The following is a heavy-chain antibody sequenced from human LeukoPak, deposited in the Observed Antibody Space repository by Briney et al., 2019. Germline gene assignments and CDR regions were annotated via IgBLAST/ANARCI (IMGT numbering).Heavy chain of an antibody. V-gene: IGHV3-49*04. Sequence: GGSLRLSCTASGFTFDDYAMSWVRQAPGRGLEWVGFIRGQAYDGTAGFAASVRARFTGSRDDSKSIAYLQMNSLKTEDTAVYYCTTDLVSGYYYWGQGTLVTVSS. CDR1: GFTFDDYA. CDR3: TTDLVSGYYY. CDR2: IRGQAYDGTA. D-gene: IGHD3-3*01. J-gene: IGHJ4*02.